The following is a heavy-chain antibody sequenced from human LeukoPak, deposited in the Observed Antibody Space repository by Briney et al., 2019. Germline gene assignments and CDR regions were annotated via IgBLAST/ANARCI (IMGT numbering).Heavy chain of an antibody. CDR2: IKQDGSEK. Sequence: GGSLRLSCAASGFTFSNAWMSWVRQAPGKGLEWVANIKQDGSEKYYVDSVKGRFTISRDNAKNSLYLQMNSLRAEDTAVYYCARDPAAAGTALGDYWGQGTLVTVSS. D-gene: IGHD6-13*01. V-gene: IGHV3-7*01. J-gene: IGHJ4*02. CDR1: GFTFSNAW. CDR3: ARDPAAAGTALGDY.